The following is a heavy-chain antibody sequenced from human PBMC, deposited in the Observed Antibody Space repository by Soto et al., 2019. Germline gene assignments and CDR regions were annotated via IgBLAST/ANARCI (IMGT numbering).Heavy chain of an antibody. V-gene: IGHV3-21*01. J-gene: IGHJ6*02. CDR2: ISSSSSYI. D-gene: IGHD2-2*01. CDR1: GFTFSSYS. CDR3: ATRYCSSTSCWFSDSYYYYGMDV. Sequence: GGSLRLSCAASGFTFSSYSMNWVRQAPGKGLEWVSSISSSSSYIYYADSVKGRFTISRDNAKNSLYLQMNSLRAKDTAVYYCATRYCSSTSCWFSDSYYYYGMDVWGQGTTVTVSS.